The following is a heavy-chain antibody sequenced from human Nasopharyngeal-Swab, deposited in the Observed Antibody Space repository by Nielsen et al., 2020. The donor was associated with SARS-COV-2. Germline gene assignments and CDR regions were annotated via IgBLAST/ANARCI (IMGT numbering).Heavy chain of an antibody. CDR2: LNTANGDT. Sequence: WVRQAPGKGLEWMGWLNTANGDTRYSQKFQDRVTISTDTSAISTDTSATTAYMELSSLGSEDTAVYFCARDEDVWGQGTTVTVSS. J-gene: IGHJ6*02. V-gene: IGHV1-3*04. CDR3: ARDEDV.